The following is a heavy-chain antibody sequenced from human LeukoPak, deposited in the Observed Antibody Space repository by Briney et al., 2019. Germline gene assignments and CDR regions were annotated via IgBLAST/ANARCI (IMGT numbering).Heavy chain of an antibody. CDR1: GGSLSTHH. Sequence: PSETLSLTCVVSGGSLSTHHWSWIRQSPGRGLEWIGYISDSGSTNYNPSLKSRVTISVNTSKNQFSLMLSSVTAADTAVYYCARGYDSSAYYPFNYWGQGTLVTVSS. CDR2: ISDSGST. CDR3: ARGYDSSAYYPFNY. J-gene: IGHJ4*02. D-gene: IGHD3-22*01. V-gene: IGHV4-59*11.